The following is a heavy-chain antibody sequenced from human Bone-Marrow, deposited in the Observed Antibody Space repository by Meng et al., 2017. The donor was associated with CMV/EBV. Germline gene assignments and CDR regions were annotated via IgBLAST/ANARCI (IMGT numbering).Heavy chain of an antibody. CDR2: IKEDGSDK. J-gene: IGHJ4*02. V-gene: IGHV3-7*03. Sequence: FTFRSFSMTWVRQAPGKGLEWVASIKEDGSDKYYVDSVKGRFTISRDNAKNSLYLQMNSLRAEDTAVYYCTRYQAVYYYDSSGYSDYWGQGTLVTVSS. D-gene: IGHD3-22*01. CDR3: TRYQAVYYYDSSGYSDY. CDR1: FTFRSFS.